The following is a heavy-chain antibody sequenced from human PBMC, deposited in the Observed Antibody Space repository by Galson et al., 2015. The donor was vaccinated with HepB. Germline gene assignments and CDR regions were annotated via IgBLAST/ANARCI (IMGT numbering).Heavy chain of an antibody. CDR2: IIPILGIA. D-gene: IGHD7-27*01. CDR1: GGTFSSYA. J-gene: IGHJ6*03. Sequence: SCKASGGTFSSYAISWVRQAPGQGLEWMGRIIPILGIANYAQKFQGRVTITADKSTSTAYMELSSLRSEDTAVYYCARGPQPGNWESGYYYYMDVWGKGTTVTVSS. V-gene: IGHV1-69*04. CDR3: ARGPQPGNWESGYYYYMDV.